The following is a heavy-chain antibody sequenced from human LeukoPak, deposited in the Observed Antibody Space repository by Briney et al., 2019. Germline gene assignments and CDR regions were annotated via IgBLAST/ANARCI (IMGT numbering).Heavy chain of an antibody. CDR2: INHSGST. V-gene: IGHV4-34*01. J-gene: IGHJ4*02. CDR3: ARGPKNPTFGGVIPHG. Sequence: SETLSLTCAASGVSISDYYWSWIRQPPGKGLEWIGEINHSGSTNYNPSIKSRVTLSVDTSKNQFSLKLSSVTAADTAVYYCARGPKNPTFGGVIPHGWGQGTLVTVSS. CDR1: GVSISDYY. D-gene: IGHD3-16*01.